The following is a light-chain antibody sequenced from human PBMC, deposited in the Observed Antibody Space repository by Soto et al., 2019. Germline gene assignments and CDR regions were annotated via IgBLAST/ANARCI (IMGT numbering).Light chain of an antibody. V-gene: IGKV1-5*03. CDR1: RTISDW. Sequence: DIKMTQCPSALSASFGDRVTLTCRASRTISDWLAWYQQRPGKAPTLLIYSASRLESGVPSTFSGSGSGTEFTLTISGLQSEDFAVYYCQHYNNCPPALTVGGGTKVDI. J-gene: IGKJ4*01. CDR2: SAS. CDR3: QHYNNCPPALT.